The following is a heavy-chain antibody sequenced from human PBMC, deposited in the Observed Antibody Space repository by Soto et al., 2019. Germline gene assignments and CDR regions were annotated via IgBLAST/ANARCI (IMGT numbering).Heavy chain of an antibody. J-gene: IGHJ6*02. D-gene: IGHD3-10*01. CDR1: GGSISSSSYY. CDR2: IYYSGST. V-gene: IGHV4-39*01. CDR3: ARAGAVYYYGMDV. Sequence: PSETLSLTCTVSGGSISSSSYYWGWIRQPPGKGLEWIGSIYYSGSTYYNPSLKSRVTISVDTSKNQFSLKLSSVTAADTAVYYCARAGAVYYYGMDVWGQGTTVTVSS.